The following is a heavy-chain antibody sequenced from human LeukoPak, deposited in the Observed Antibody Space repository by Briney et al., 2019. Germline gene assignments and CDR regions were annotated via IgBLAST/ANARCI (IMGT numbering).Heavy chain of an antibody. J-gene: IGHJ4*02. CDR3: ARDLGSSSGY. CDR1: GFTVSSNY. D-gene: IGHD6-6*01. V-gene: IGHV3-48*02. Sequence: GGSLRLSCAASGFTVSSNYMTWVRQAPGKGLEWVSYISSSSSTIYYADSVKGRFTISRDNAKNSLYLRMNSLRDEDTAVYYCARDLGSSSGYWGQGTLVTVSS. CDR2: ISSSSSTI.